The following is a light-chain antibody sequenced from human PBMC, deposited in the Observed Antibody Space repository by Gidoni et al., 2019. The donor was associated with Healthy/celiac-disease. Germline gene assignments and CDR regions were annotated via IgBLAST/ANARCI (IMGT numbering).Light chain of an antibody. CDR3: QQYYSTWT. CDR1: QSVLYSSNNKNY. CDR2: WAS. Sequence: DIVTTQSPDYLAVSLGERATINCKSSQSVLYSSNNKNYLAWYQKKPGQPPKLLIYWASTRESGVPDRFSGSGSGTDFTLTISSLQAEDVAVYYCQQYYSTWTFGQGTKVEIK. J-gene: IGKJ1*01. V-gene: IGKV4-1*01.